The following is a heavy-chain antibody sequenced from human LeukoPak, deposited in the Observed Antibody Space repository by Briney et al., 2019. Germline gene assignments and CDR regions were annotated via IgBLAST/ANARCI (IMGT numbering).Heavy chain of an antibody. J-gene: IGHJ6*02. D-gene: IGHD4-17*01. V-gene: IGHV3-7*03. CDR2: IKQDGSEK. Sequence: GGSLRLSCAASGFTFSSYWMSWVRQAPGKGLEWVANIKQDGSEKYYVDSVKGRFTISRDNAKNSLYLQMNSVRAEDTAVYYCARHGDYDINHYYYYYGMDVWGQGTTVTVSS. CDR1: GFTFSSYW. CDR3: ARHGDYDINHYYYYYGMDV.